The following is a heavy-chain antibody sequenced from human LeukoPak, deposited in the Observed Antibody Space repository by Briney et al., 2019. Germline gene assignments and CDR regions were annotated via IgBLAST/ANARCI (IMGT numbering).Heavy chain of an antibody. D-gene: IGHD3-22*01. CDR2: INHSGST. CDR1: GGSFSGYY. CDR3: ARLKRRGTYYYDSSGYSYFDC. V-gene: IGHV4-34*01. J-gene: IGHJ4*02. Sequence: SETLSLTCAVYGGSFSGYYWSWIRQPPGKGLEWIGEINHSGSTNYNPSLKSRVTISVDTSKNQFSLKLSSVTAADTAVYYCARLKRRGTYYYDSSGYSYFDCWGQGTLVTVSS.